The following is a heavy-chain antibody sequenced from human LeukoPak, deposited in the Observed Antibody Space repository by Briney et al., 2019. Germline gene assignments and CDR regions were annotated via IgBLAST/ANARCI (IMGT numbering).Heavy chain of an antibody. V-gene: IGHV4-59*01. CDR3: ARDQWTRPNYYYYMDV. CDR2: IDYSGST. Sequence: SETLSLTCTVSGGPISRYYWSWIRQPPGKGLEWIGYIDYSGSTNYNPSLKSRVTISVDTSKNQFSLKLSSVTAADTAVYYCARDQWTRPNYYYYMDVWGKGTTVTVPS. J-gene: IGHJ6*03. CDR1: GGPISRYY. D-gene: IGHD3/OR15-3a*01.